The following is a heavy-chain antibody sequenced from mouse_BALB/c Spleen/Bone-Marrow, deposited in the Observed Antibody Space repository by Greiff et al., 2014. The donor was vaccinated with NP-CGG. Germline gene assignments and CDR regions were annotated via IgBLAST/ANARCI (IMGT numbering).Heavy chain of an antibody. J-gene: IGHJ3*01. Sequence: EVQLVESGPVLVKPSQSLSLTCTVTAYSITSGYGWHWIRQFPGNKLEWMGYIHYSGSTHYIPSLKSRISITRDTSKNQFFLQLNSVTTEDTATYYCAREARTTARFAYWGQGTLATVSA. CDR1: AYSITSGYG. CDR3: AREARTTARFAY. D-gene: IGHD1-2*01. V-gene: IGHV3-1*02. CDR2: IHYSGST.